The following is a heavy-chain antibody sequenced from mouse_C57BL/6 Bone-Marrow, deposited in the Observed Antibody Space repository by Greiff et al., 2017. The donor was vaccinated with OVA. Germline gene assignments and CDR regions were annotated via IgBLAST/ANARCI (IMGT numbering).Heavy chain of an antibody. CDR2: IYPRSGNT. CDR3: ARWRGSWFAY. J-gene: IGHJ3*01. CDR1: GYTFTSYG. D-gene: IGHD1-1*01. V-gene: IGHV1-81*01. Sequence: VQLQQSGAELARPGASVKLSCKASGYTFTSYGISWVKQRTGQGLEWIGEIYPRSGNTYYNEKFKGKATLTADTSSSTAYMELRSLTSEDSAVYFCARWRGSWFAYWGQGTLVTVSA.